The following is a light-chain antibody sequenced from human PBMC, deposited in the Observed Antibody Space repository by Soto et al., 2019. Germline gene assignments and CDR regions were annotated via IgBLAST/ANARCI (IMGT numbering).Light chain of an antibody. V-gene: IGKV3-20*01. Sequence: EIVLTQSPGTLSLSPGERATLSCRASQSVSSNYLAWYQQKPGQAPRLLIYGASSRATGIPDRFSGSGSGTVFPLTISRLEPEEFAVYYCQHYDSSPFTFGPGTKVYIK. CDR2: GAS. CDR1: QSVSSNY. J-gene: IGKJ3*01. CDR3: QHYDSSPFT.